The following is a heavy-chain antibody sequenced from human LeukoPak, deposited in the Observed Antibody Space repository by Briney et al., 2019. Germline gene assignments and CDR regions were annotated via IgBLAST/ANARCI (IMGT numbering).Heavy chain of an antibody. D-gene: IGHD1-26*01. CDR3: AKVRVGSLDDAFDI. J-gene: IGHJ3*02. CDR2: IYSGGRT. Sequence: GGSLRLSCAASGFTVSSNYMSWVRQSPGKWLGWVAVIYSGGRTYYPDSVKGRFTISRDNSKNTLYLQMNSLRAEDTAVYYCAKVRVGSLDDAFDIWGQGTMVTVSS. CDR1: GFTVSSNY. V-gene: IGHV3-53*01.